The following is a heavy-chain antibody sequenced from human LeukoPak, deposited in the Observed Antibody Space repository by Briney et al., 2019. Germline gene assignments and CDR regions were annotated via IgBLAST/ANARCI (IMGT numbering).Heavy chain of an antibody. CDR2: IKYDGSQK. CDR1: GFDFSGYG. V-gene: IGHV3-30*02. CDR3: ARDPTKRIAARPTAFDP. D-gene: IGHD6-6*01. J-gene: IGHJ5*02. Sequence: PGGSLRLSCAASGFDFSGYGMHWVRQAPGKGLEWVTYIKYDGSQKYFADSVKGRFIISRDNSKNTLYLQMNSLRAEDTALYYCARDPTKRIAARPTAFDPWGQGTLVTVSS.